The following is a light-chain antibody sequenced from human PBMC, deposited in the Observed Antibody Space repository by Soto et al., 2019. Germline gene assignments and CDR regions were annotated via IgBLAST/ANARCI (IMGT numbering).Light chain of an antibody. J-gene: IGKJ2*01. V-gene: IGKV1-5*03. CDR3: QQYNSYPHT. CDR2: KAT. Sequence: DIQMTQSPSTLSASVGDRVTISCRASESISSWLAWFQQKPGKAPKLLIYKATSLETGVPSRFSGTASGTEFTLTITGLQPDDFATYYCQQYNSYPHTFGQGTKLEIK. CDR1: ESISSW.